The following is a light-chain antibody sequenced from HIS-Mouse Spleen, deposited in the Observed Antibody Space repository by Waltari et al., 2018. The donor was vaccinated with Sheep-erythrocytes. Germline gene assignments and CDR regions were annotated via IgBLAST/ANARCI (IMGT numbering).Light chain of an antibody. Sequence: QSALTQPRSVSGSPGQSVTISCTGTSSDVGGYNYVSWYQQHPGKAPKLMIYDVRKRPSGVPDRFSGSKSGNTASLTISGLQAEDEADYHCCSYAGSYTWVFGGGTKLTVL. J-gene: IGLJ3*02. V-gene: IGLV2-11*01. CDR3: CSYAGSYTWV. CDR1: SSDVGGYNY. CDR2: DVR.